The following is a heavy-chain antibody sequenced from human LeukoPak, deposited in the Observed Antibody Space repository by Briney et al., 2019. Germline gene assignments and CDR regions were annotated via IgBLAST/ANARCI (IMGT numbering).Heavy chain of an antibody. Sequence: SVKVSCKASGGTFSSYAISWVRQAPGQGLEWMGGITPMFGTANHAQKFQGRVTMTEDTSTDTAYMELSSLRSEDTAVYYCALSDGMDVWGQGTTVTVSS. CDR2: ITPMFGTA. D-gene: IGHD2/OR15-2a*01. J-gene: IGHJ6*02. CDR1: GGTFSSYA. CDR3: ALSDGMDV. V-gene: IGHV1-69*06.